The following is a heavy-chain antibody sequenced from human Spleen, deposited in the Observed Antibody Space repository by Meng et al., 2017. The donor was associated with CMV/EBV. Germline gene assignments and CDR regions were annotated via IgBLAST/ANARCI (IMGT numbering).Heavy chain of an antibody. CDR2: ISWNSGDR. Sequence: FLRLSCAASGFNFDDYAMHCVRQAPGKGLEWVSTISWNSGDRGYADSVKDRFTISRNNAKNSLYLQINSLRFEDTAFYYCVKDRSSGSFPYGMDVWGQGTTVTVSS. CDR3: VKDRSSGSFPYGMDV. D-gene: IGHD3-22*01. CDR1: GFNFDDYA. V-gene: IGHV3-9*01. J-gene: IGHJ6*02.